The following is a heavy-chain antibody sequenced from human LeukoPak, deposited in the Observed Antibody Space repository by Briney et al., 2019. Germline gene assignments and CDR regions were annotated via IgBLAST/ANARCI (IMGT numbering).Heavy chain of an antibody. CDR1: GYTFTSYY. D-gene: IGHD6-13*01. J-gene: IGHJ1*01. CDR3: ARDAMGGIAAEYFQH. V-gene: IGHV1-46*01. CDR2: VSPSGGST. Sequence: ASVKVSCKASGYTFTSYYMHWVRQAPGQGLEWMGIVSPSGGSTSYAQKFQGRVTMTRDTSTSTVYMELSSLRSEDTAVYYCARDAMGGIAAEYFQHWGQGTLVTVSS.